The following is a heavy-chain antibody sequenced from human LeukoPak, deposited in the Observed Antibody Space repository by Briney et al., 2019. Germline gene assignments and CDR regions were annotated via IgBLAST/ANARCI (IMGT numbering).Heavy chain of an antibody. CDR1: GYTFTNYY. J-gene: IGHJ4*02. V-gene: IGHV1-2*02. CDR2: INPKSGGT. Sequence: ASVKVSCKASGYTFTNYYMHWVRQGPGLGFEWMGWINPKSGGTSYPQKFQGRLTMTRDTSISTAHMELSRLGSDDTAVYYCVPSANYYYFDYWGQGTLVTVSS. D-gene: IGHD4/OR15-4a*01. CDR3: VPSANYYYFDY.